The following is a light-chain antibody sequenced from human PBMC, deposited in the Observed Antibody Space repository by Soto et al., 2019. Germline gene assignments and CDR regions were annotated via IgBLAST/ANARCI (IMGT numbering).Light chain of an antibody. CDR3: RHLNSFPSLT. J-gene: IGKJ4*01. Sequence: DIQLTQSPSFLSASVGDRVAITCRASQGISTYLAWYQQKPGKAPKLLIYGASTLQSGVPSRFSGSGAGTEFTLTIRGLQPEDFATYYCRHLNSFPSLTFGGGTKV. CDR1: QGISTY. V-gene: IGKV1-9*01. CDR2: GAS.